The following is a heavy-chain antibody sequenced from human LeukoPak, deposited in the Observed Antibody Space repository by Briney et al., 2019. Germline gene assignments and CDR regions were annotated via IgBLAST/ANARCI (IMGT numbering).Heavy chain of an antibody. CDR3: MRHSGYYDY. J-gene: IGHJ4*02. CDR1: GYSFTSYW. D-gene: IGHD2-15*01. CDR2: IYPGVSDS. Sequence: ESLKTSFKCPGYSFTSYWLGLVPQMPGKGLEWMGIIYPGVSDSRYSPSFQGQVTISADKFLSTAYLQWSSLKASDSDMYYCMRHSGYYDYWGQGTLVNVSS. V-gene: IGHV5-51*01.